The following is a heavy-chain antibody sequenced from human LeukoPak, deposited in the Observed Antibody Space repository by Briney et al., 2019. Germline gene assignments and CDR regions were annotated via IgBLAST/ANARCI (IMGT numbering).Heavy chain of an antibody. D-gene: IGHD3-10*01. J-gene: IGHJ6*02. Sequence: GRSLRLSCAASGFTSSRYGMHWVRQAPGKGLKWVALIWYDGSNEHYVDSVKGRFTISRDNSKNTLNLQMNSLRAEDTAVYYCARDGLLWAGMDVWGQGTTVTVSS. CDR2: IWYDGSNE. V-gene: IGHV3-33*01. CDR1: GFTSSRYG. CDR3: ARDGLLWAGMDV.